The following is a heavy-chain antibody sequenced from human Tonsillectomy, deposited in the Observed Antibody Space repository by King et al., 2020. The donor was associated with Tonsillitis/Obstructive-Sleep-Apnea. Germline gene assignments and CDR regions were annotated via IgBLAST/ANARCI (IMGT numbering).Heavy chain of an antibody. J-gene: IGHJ4*02. Sequence: VQLVESGGGLVKPGGSLRLSCAASGFTFSSYSMNWVRQAPGKGLEWVSSISSSSGYIYYADSVKGRFTISRDNARNSLYLQMNSLSAEDTAVYSCAGSILTTAAYDCWGQGTLVTVSS. V-gene: IGHV3-21*01. CDR2: ISSSSGYI. CDR3: AGSILTTAAYDC. CDR1: GFTFSSYS. D-gene: IGHD3-9*01.